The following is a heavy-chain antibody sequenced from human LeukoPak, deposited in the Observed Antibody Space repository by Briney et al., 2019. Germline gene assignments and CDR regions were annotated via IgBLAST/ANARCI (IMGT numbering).Heavy chain of an antibody. CDR2: ILVGSGNT. D-gene: IGHD2-2*01. CDR1: GFTFTSTA. V-gene: IGHV1-58*01. CDR3: ASDPPYTSSSAW. Sequence: ALVKVSCKVSGFTFTSTAVQWVRQARGQRLEWIGWILVGSGNTNYAQMFQERVTLTWDVSTSTAYMVLSSLRSEDTAIYYCASDPPYTSSSAWWGQGTLVTVSS. J-gene: IGHJ4*02.